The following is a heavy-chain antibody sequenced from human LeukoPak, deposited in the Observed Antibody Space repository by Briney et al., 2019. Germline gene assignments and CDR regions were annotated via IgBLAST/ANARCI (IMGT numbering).Heavy chain of an antibody. D-gene: IGHD3-22*01. CDR1: GGSISSGGYY. Sequence: SETLSLTCTVSGGSISSGGYYWSWIRQPPGKGLEWIGSIYYSGSTYYNPSLKSRVTISVDTSKNQFSLKLSSVTAADTAVYYCARQDYDSSGHIDYWGQGTLVTVSS. V-gene: IGHV4-39*01. CDR2: IYYSGST. CDR3: ARQDYDSSGHIDY. J-gene: IGHJ4*02.